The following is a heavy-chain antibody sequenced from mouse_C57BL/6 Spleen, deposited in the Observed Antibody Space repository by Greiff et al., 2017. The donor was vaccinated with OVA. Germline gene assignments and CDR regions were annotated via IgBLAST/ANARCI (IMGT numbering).Heavy chain of an antibody. CDR1: GYTFTDYY. D-gene: IGHD2-3*01. CDR3: ARLDGYSSWFAY. Sequence: VQLQQSGPELVKPGASVKISCKASGYTFTDYYMNWVKQSHGQSLEWIGDINPNNGGTSYNQKFKGKATLTVDKSSSTAYMELRSLTSEDSAVYYCARLDGYSSWFAYWGQGTLVTVSA. J-gene: IGHJ3*01. V-gene: IGHV1-26*01. CDR2: INPNNGGT.